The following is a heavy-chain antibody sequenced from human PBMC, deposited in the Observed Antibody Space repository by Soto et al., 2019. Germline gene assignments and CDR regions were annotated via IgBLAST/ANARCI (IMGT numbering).Heavy chain of an antibody. CDR3: DRDRHTVTGTKGLDY. Sequence: QVQLVQSGAEVKKPGASVKVSCKASGYTFTTFGFSWVRQVPGQGLEWLGWMNSYSGKTDYAQKLKGRVTMTTDPYTTTAYMDLRSLNSDAAAVYYCDRDRHTVTGTKGLDYWGQGTLVTVSS. J-gene: IGHJ4*02. CDR2: MNSYSGKT. D-gene: IGHD4-17*01. CDR1: GYTFTTFG. V-gene: IGHV1-18*01.